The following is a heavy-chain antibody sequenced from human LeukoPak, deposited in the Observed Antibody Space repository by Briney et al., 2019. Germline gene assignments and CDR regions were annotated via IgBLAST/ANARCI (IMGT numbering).Heavy chain of an antibody. CDR1: GFTFTNYA. CDR3: AKLDAYRAVGYFDY. J-gene: IGHJ4*02. Sequence: GGSLRLACAASGFTFTNYAMPWVRQATGKGLEWVSAIGTAGDTYYPGSVKGRFTISRDNAKNTLYLQMNSLRAEDTAVYYCAKLDAYRAVGYFDYWGQGTLVTVSS. V-gene: IGHV3-13*01. D-gene: IGHD5-24*01. CDR2: IGTAGDT.